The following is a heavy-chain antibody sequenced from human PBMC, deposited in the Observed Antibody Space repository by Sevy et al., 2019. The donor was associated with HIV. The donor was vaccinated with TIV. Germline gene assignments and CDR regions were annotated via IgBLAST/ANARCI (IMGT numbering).Heavy chain of an antibody. J-gene: IGHJ4*02. D-gene: IGHD1-26*01. V-gene: IGHV3-74*01. CDR3: AREVGRGLDY. CDR2: ISFDGSTT. Sequence: GGSLRLSCAASGFSFRNYWMHWVRQAPGKGRVWVSRISFDGSTTTYADSVKGRFTISRDNAKNTLFLQMNSLRAEDTVVSYGAREVGRGLDYWGQGTLVTASS. CDR1: GFSFRNYW.